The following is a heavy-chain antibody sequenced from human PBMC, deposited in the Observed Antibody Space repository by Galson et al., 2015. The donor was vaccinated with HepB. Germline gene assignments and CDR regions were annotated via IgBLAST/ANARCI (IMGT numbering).Heavy chain of an antibody. J-gene: IGHJ6*03. CDR2: IWYDGSSK. Sequence: SLRLSCAASGFIFSHYGMHWVRQAPGKGLEWVAVIWYDGSSKYYADSVKGRFTISRDNSKSTLYLQMNSLRAEDTAVYYCARDGRERSFWSGYPHYYFYYYMDVWGKETTVTVSS. CDR3: ARDGRERSFWSGYPHYYFYYYMDV. CDR1: GFIFSHYG. D-gene: IGHD3-3*01. V-gene: IGHV3-33*01.